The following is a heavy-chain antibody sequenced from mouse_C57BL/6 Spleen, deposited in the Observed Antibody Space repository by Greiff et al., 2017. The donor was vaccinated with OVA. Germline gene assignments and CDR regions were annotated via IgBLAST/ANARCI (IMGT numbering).Heavy chain of an antibody. J-gene: IGHJ3*01. V-gene: IGHV3-6*01. CDR2: ISYDGSN. Sequence: ESGPGLVKPSQSLSLTCSVTGYSITSGYYWNWIRQFPGNKLEWMGYISYDGSNNYNPSLKNRISITRDTSKNQFFLKLNSVTTEDTATYYCARDRTDWFAYWGQGTLVTVSA. CDR3: ARDRTDWFAY. CDR1: GYSITSGYY.